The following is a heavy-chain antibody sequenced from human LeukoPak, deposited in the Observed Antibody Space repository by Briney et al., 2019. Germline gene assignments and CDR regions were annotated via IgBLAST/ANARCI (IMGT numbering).Heavy chain of an antibody. CDR3: AGDYDWALHF. V-gene: IGHV3-48*02. Sequence: GGPLTLSCAPSGFPFSSRVMSWARHAPGKRREAFACHSHDGEYIYSPQFVRGRFSISRDNANNALFLQMNGLRDDDTAVYFCAGDYDWALHFWGQGTRVTVSS. D-gene: IGHD3-9*01. CDR2: HSHDGEYI. J-gene: IGHJ4*02. CDR1: GFPFSSRV.